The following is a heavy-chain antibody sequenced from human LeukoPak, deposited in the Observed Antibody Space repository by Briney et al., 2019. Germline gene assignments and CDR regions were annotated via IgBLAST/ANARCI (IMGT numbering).Heavy chain of an antibody. D-gene: IGHD5-18*01. V-gene: IGHV4-39*01. Sequence: SETLSLTCTVSGGSTSSSSYYWGWIRQPPGKGLEWIGSIYYSGSTYYNPSLKSRVTISVDTSKNQFSLKLSSVTAADTAVYYCATQREYSYANDYWGQGTLVTVSS. CDR3: ATQREYSYANDY. J-gene: IGHJ4*02. CDR2: IYYSGST. CDR1: GGSTSSSSYY.